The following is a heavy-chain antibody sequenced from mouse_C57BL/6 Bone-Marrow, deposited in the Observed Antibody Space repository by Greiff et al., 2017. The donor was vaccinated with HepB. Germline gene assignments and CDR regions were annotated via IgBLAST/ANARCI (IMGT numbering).Heavy chain of an antibody. V-gene: IGHV1-64*01. D-gene: IGHD4-1*01. Sequence: QVQLQQPGAELVKPGASVKLSCKASGYTFTSYWMHWVKQRPGQGLEWIGMIHPNSGSTNYNEKFKSKATLTVDKSSSTAYMQLSSLTSEDSAVYYGARSGPLLGGYYFDYWGQGTTLTVSS. CDR1: GYTFTSYW. CDR3: ARSGPLLGGYYFDY. J-gene: IGHJ2*01. CDR2: IHPNSGST.